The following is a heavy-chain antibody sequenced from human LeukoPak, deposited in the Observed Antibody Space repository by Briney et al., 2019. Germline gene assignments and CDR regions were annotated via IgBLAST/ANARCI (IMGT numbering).Heavy chain of an antibody. V-gene: IGHV3-48*01. Sequence: GGSLRLSCSASGFTFSRYSMNWVRQAPGKGLEWVSHISNSGSTIYYADSVKGRFTISRHNSKNTLYLQMNSLRAEDTAVYYCATSRYSGSYSDGMDVWGQGTTVTVSS. CDR2: ISNSGSTI. J-gene: IGHJ6*02. D-gene: IGHD1-26*01. CDR3: ATSRYSGSYSDGMDV. CDR1: GFTFSRYS.